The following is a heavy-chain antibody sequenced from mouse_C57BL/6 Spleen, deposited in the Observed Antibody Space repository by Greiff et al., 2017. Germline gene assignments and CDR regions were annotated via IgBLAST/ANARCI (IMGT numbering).Heavy chain of an antibody. CDR2: FYPGSGSI. D-gene: IGHD2-4*01. CDR3: ARHEDEGDYGVGLWAY. Sequence: VQLQQSGAELVKPGASVKLSCKASGYTFTEYTIHWVKQRSGQGLEWIGWFYPGSGSIKYNEKFKDKATLTADKSSSTVYMELSRLTSEDSAVFVCARHEDEGDYGVGLWAYWGQGTLVTVSA. J-gene: IGHJ3*01. CDR1: GYTFTEYT. V-gene: IGHV1-62-2*01.